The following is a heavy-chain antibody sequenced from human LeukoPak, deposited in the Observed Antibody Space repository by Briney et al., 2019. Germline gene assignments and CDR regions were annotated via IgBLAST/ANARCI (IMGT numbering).Heavy chain of an antibody. CDR3: ARVQVEGTGYYTNWFDP. J-gene: IGHJ5*02. CDR2: MNPNSGNT. CDR1: GYTFTSYD. Sequence: ASVKVSCKASGYTFTSYDINWVRQATGQGLEWMGWMNPNSGNTGYAQKFQGRVTMTRNTSISTAYMELSSLRSEDTAVYYCARVQVEGTGYYTNWFDPWVQGTLVTVSS. D-gene: IGHD3/OR15-3a*01. V-gene: IGHV1-8*01.